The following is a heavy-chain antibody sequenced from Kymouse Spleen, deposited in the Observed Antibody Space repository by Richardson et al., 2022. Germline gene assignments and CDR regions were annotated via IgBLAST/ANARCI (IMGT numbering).Heavy chain of an antibody. CDR3: ARHQGSGSLGDAFDI. D-gene: IGHD3-10*01. V-gene: IGHV4-39*01. CDR1: GGSISSSSYY. Sequence: QLQLQESGPGLVKPSETLSLTCTVSGGSISSSSYYWGWIRQPPGKGLEWIGSIYYSGSTYYNPSLKSRVTISVDTSKNQFSLKLSSVTAADTAVYYCARHQGSGSLGDAFDIWGQGTMVTVSS. J-gene: IGHJ3*02. CDR2: IYYSGST.